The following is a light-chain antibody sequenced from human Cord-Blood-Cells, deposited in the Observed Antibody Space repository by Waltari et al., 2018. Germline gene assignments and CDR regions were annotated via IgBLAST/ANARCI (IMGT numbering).Light chain of an antibody. J-gene: IGLJ3*02. CDR2: KDS. V-gene: IGLV3-27*01. CDR3: YSAADNNLVWV. Sequence: SYELTQHSSVSVSPGQTARITCSGAVLAKQYARWFQQKSGQAPVLVIYKDSERPSGIPERFSGSSSGTTVTLTISGAQVEDEADYYCYSAADNNLVWVFGGGTKLTVL. CDR1: VLAKQY.